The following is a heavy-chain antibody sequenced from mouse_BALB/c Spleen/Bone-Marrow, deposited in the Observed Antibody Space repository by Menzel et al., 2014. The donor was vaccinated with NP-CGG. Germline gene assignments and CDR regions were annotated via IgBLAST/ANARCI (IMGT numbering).Heavy chain of an antibody. D-gene: IGHD2-4*01. CDR3: ARGEFDYGYFFDL. V-gene: IGHV1-66*01. J-gene: IGHJ2*01. Sequence: QVQLQQSGPELVKPGASVKISCKASGYRFTIYYIQWMRPRPGQGLEWIGWIFPGSGHNKYNEKFKGKATLTADTSSSTAYMQLSSLTSEDSAVYFCARGEFDYGYFFDLWGQGTTLTVSS. CDR1: GYRFTIYY. CDR2: IFPGSGHN.